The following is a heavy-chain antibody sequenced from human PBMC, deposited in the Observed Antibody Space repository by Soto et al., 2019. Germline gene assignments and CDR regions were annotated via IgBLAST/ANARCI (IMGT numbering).Heavy chain of an antibody. J-gene: IGHJ6*02. CDR1: GGSISSSSYY. CDR3: ARSQERTYDILTGYYNYYYGMDV. V-gene: IGHV4-39*01. D-gene: IGHD3-9*01. Sequence: SETLSLTCTVSGGSISSSSYYWGWIRQPPGKGLEWIGSIYYSGSTYYNPSLKSRVTISVDTSKNQFSLKLSSVTAADTAVYYCARSQERTYDILTGYYNYYYGMDVWGQGTTVTVSS. CDR2: IYYSGST.